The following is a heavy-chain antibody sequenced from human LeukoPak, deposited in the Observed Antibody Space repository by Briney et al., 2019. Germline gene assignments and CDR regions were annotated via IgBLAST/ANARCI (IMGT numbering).Heavy chain of an antibody. V-gene: IGHV1-69*05. CDR1: GGTFNSYA. CDR3: ARSYSASTPLDS. CDR2: IIPVFASP. D-gene: IGHD2-15*01. J-gene: IGHJ4*02. Sequence: ASVKVSCKASGGTFNSYAVTWVRQAPGQGLEWMGQIIPVFASPSYAQKFQGRLTIAKDETTGTAYMELSSLRPEDTALYYCARSYSASTPLDSWGQGTLVTVSS.